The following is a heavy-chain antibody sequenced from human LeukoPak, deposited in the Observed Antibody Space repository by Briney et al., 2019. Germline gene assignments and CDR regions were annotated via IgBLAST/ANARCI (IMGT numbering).Heavy chain of an antibody. CDR3: ARRNYYGSGSYYRW. J-gene: IGHJ4*02. Sequence: QTSETLSLTCAVYGGSFSGYYWSWIRQPPGKGLEWIGEINHSGSTNYNPSLKSRVTISVDTSKNQFSLKLSSVTAADTAVYYCARRNYYGSGSYYRWWGQGTLVTVSS. V-gene: IGHV4-34*01. CDR2: INHSGST. D-gene: IGHD3-10*01. CDR1: GGSFSGYY.